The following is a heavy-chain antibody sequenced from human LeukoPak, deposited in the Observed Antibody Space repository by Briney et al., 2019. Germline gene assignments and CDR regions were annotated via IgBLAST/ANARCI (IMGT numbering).Heavy chain of an antibody. D-gene: IGHD3-10*01. V-gene: IGHV3-30*02. J-gene: IGHJ1*01. Sequence: GGSLRLSCAASGFTFRTYGMHWVRQAPGKGLEWVAFTWSDGSEKYYADSVKGRFTISRDNSENTLYLQVNSLRPEDTAVYYCVQAISLGGGWGQGTLVTVSS. CDR1: GFTFRTYG. CDR2: TWSDGSEK. CDR3: VQAISLGGG.